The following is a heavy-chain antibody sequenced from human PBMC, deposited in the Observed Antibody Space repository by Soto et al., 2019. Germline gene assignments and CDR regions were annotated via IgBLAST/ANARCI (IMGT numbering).Heavy chain of an antibody. CDR3: AREKRSMIVVVRGAFHI. CDR2: ISSSSSYI. J-gene: IGHJ3*02. D-gene: IGHD3-22*01. Sequence: GWSLRLSCAASGFTFSSYSMNWVRQAPGKGLEWVSSISSSSSYIYYADSVKGRFTISRDNAKNSLYLQMNSLRAEDTAVYYCAREKRSMIVVVRGAFHIWGQGTMVTVS. CDR1: GFTFSSYS. V-gene: IGHV3-21*01.